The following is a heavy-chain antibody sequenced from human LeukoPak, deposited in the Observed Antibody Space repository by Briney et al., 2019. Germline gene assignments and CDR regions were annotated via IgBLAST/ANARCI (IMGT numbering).Heavy chain of an antibody. D-gene: IGHD2-2*01. CDR3: AKLKRNPRYCSSTSCHNYYYYYYVDV. V-gene: IGHV3-23*01. CDR1: GFTFSSYA. Sequence: PGGSLRLSCAASGFTFSSYAMSWVRQAPGKGLEWVSAISGSGGSTYCADSVKGRFTISRDNSKNTLYLQMNSLRAEDTAVYYCAKLKRNPRYCSSTSCHNYYYYYYVDVWGKGTTVTVSS. CDR2: ISGSGGST. J-gene: IGHJ6*03.